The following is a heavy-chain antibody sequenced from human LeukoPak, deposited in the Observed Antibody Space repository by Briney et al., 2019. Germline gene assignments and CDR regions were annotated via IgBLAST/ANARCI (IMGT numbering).Heavy chain of an antibody. CDR3: WSYSGIVLMEYAPETVDY. CDR2: ISSSSSYI. J-gene: IGHJ4*02. Sequence: GGSLRLSCAASGFTFSSYSMNSVRQAPGKGLEWVSSISSSSSYIYYADSVKGRFTISRDNAKNSLYLQMNSLRAEDTAVYYCWSYSGIVLMEYAPETVDYWGQGTLVTVSS. V-gene: IGHV3-21*01. CDR1: GFTFSSYS. D-gene: IGHD2-8*01.